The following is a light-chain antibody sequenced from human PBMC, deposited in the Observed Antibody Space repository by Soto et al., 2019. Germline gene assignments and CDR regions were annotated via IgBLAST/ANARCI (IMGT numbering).Light chain of an antibody. CDR2: DAS. J-gene: IGKJ1*01. CDR3: QQFAISTT. V-gene: IGKV1-5*01. Sequence: DIQMTQSPSTLSASVCDRVTITVRASHNIERWMAWYQQKPGKAPSLLIFDASTLHSGVPSRFSGSGSGTDFTLTISSLQPDDFATYYCQQFAISTTFGQGTKVDI. CDR1: HNIERW.